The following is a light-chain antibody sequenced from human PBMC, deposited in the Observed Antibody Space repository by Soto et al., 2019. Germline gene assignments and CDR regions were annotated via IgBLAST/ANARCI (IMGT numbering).Light chain of an antibody. V-gene: IGLV1-47*01. CDR1: SSNIGSNY. J-gene: IGLJ2*01. CDR2: KNN. Sequence: QSVLTQPPSASGTPGQRVTISCSGSSSNIGSNYVSWYQQLPGTAPKPLIYKNNQRPSGVPDRFSGSKSGTSASLAISGLRSEDEADYYCSAWDDSLSAHVVFGGGTKVTVL. CDR3: SAWDDSLSAHVV.